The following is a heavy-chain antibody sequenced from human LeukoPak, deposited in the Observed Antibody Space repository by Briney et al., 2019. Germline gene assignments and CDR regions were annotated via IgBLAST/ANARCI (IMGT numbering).Heavy chain of an antibody. CDR1: GHSITTGYF. V-gene: IGHV4-38-2*02. CDR2: VSHSGTT. J-gene: IGHJ5*01. CDR3: VTDVLLCGGNICNFFDP. Sequence: PSETLSLTCSVSGHSITTGYFWAWIRQSPGKGLEWIASVSHSGTTYYNPPLKSRVTIPLDTSRNQLSLKLSSVTAADTAVYYCVTDVLLCGGNICNFFDPWGQGTLVTVSS. D-gene: IGHD2-15*01.